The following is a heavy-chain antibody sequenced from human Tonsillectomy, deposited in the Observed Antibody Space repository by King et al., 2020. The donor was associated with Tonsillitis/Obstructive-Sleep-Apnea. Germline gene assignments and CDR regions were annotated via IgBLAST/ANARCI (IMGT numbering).Heavy chain of an antibody. D-gene: IGHD3-22*01. CDR2: ISAHNGHT. Sequence: QLVQSGAEVKKPGASVKVSCKASGYTFINYGISWVRQAPGQGLEWMAWISAHNGHTNYAQNLQGRVTMTTDASTSTAYMELRSLRSDDTAIYYCARDSMSHYYDSSAYYTFNYWGQGTLVTVSS. J-gene: IGHJ4*02. V-gene: IGHV1-18*01. CDR3: ARDSMSHYYDSSAYYTFNY. CDR1: GYTFINYG.